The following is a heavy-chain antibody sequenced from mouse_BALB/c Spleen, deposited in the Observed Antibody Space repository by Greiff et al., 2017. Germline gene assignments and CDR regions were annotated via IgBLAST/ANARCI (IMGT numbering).Heavy chain of an antibody. CDR3: ARGYGSPYAMDY. CDR1: GYTFSSYW. Sequence: VQLQQSGAELMKPGASVKISCKATGYTFSSYWIEWVKQRPGHGLEWIGEILPGSGSTNYNEKFKGKATFTADTSSNTAYMQLSSLTSEDSAVYDCARGYGSPYAMDYWGQGTSVTVSS. J-gene: IGHJ4*01. V-gene: IGHV1-9*01. CDR2: ILPGSGST. D-gene: IGHD1-1*01.